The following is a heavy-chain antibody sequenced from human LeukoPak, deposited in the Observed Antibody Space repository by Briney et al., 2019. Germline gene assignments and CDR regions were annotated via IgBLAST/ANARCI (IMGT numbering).Heavy chain of an antibody. D-gene: IGHD3-22*01. CDR1: GFTFSSYG. Sequence: GGSLRLSCAAPGFTFSSYGMHWVRPAPGKGLEWVAFIRYDGSNKYYADSVKGRFTISRDNSKNTLYLQMNSLRAEDTAVYYCAKDSTHYRVWDDNDSRGLYYWGQGTLVTVSS. CDR2: IRYDGSNK. V-gene: IGHV3-30*02. J-gene: IGHJ4*02. CDR3: AKDSTHYRVWDDNDSRGLYY.